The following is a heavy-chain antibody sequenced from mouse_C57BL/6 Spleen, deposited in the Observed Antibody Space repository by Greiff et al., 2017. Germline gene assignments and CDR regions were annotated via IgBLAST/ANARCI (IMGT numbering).Heavy chain of an antibody. CDR2: IYWDDDK. CDR1: GFSLSTSGMG. D-gene: IGHD2-10*01. V-gene: IGHV8-12*01. J-gene: IGHJ4*01. CDR3: ARGPYYGNAYSMDY. Sequence: VMLMECGPGILQSSQTLSLTCSFSGFSLSTSGMGVSWIRQPSGKGLVWLAHIYWDDDKRYNPSLKSRLTISKDTSRNLVFLKSTSVDTADTATYDCARGPYYGNAYSMDYWGQGTSVTVSS.